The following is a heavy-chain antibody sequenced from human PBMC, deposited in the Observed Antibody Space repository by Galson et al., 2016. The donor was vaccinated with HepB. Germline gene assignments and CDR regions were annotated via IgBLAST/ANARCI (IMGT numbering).Heavy chain of an antibody. J-gene: IGHJ4*02. V-gene: IGHV4-34*01. CDR2: IRQSGST. Sequence: ETLSLTCAVYGGSFNNYYWSWIRQPPGKGLEWVGEIRQSGSTNYNPSLKSRVTTSIDTSNYHFSLRLPAVTAAATAVYYCAGGGTWPTDNDFWGRGTLVTVAS. CDR3: AGGGTWPTDNDF. CDR1: GGSFNNYY.